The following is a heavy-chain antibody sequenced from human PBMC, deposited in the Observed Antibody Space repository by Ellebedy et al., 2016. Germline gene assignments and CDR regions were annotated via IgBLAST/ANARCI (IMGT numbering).Heavy chain of an antibody. Sequence: SETLSLXCTVSGGSISSYYWSWIRQPAGKGLEWIGRIYTSGSTNYNPSLKSRVTISVDTSKNQFSLKLSSVTAADTAVYYCASLGYSYGYDYWGQGTLVTVSS. CDR1: GGSISSYY. CDR3: ASLGYSYGYDY. CDR2: IYTSGST. V-gene: IGHV4-4*07. J-gene: IGHJ4*02. D-gene: IGHD5-18*01.